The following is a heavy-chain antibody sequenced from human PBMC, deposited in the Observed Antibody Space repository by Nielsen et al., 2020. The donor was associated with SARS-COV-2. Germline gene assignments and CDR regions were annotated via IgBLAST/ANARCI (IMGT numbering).Heavy chain of an antibody. D-gene: IGHD3-10*01. J-gene: IGHJ3*01. CDR2: IYFSGST. V-gene: IGHV4-59*01. CDR3: ARGKRGVAFDV. CDR1: GGSISGYY. Sequence: SETLSPTCTVPGGSISGYYWNWFRQPPGKGLEWIGYIYFSGSTPYNPSLKSRVTISVDTSKSRFSLKLNSVAAADTADYYCARGKRGVAFDVWGQGTMVTVSS.